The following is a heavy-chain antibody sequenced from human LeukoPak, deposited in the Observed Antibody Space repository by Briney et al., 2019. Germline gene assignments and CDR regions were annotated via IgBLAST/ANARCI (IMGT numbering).Heavy chain of an antibody. D-gene: IGHD3-10*01. CDR2: FDPEDGET. J-gene: IGHJ4*02. Sequence: SVKLSFKVSQYTLTELSMHWVRQPTGKGLEQMGGFDPEDGETTYAQKFQSRVTMTEDTSTDTAYMELSSLTSEDTAVYYCATATYGSGSYNNYWGQGTLVTVSS. CDR3: ATATYGSGSYNNY. CDR1: QYTLTELS. V-gene: IGHV1-24*01.